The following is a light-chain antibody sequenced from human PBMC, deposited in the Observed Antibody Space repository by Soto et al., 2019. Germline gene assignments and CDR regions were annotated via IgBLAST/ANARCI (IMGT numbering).Light chain of an antibody. CDR3: QKYNSAPPT. CDR2: AAS. CDR1: QDISNY. Sequence: DIQMTQSPSSLSAAEGDRVTITCRASQDISNYLAWYQQKPGKVPKLLIYAASTLQSGVPSRFGGSGSGTDFTLTISSLQPEDVATYYCQKYNSAPPTFGQGTKVDIK. V-gene: IGKV1-27*01. J-gene: IGKJ1*01.